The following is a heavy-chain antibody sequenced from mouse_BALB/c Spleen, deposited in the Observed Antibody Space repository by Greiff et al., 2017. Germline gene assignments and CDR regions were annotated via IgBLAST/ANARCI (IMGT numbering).Heavy chain of an antibody. Sequence: EVQGVESGGGLVKPGGSLKLSCAASGFTFSSYAMSWVRQTPEKRLEWVASISSGGSTYYPDSVKGRFTISRDNARNILYLQMSSLRSEDTAMYYCARRNSVAMDYWGQGTSVTVSS. V-gene: IGHV5-6-5*01. CDR3: ARRNSVAMDY. CDR2: ISSGGST. CDR1: GFTFSSYA. D-gene: IGHD3-2*02. J-gene: IGHJ4*01.